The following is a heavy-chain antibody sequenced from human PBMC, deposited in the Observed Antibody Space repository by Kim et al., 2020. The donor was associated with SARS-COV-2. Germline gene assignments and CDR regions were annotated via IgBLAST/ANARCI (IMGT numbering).Heavy chain of an antibody. CDR2: ISGSGGST. V-gene: IGHV3-23*01. CDR3: AKSSWNLEQQLVLYYGMDV. Sequence: GGSLRLSCAASGFTFSSYAMSWVRQAPGKGLEWVSAISGSGGSTYYADSVKGRFTISRDNSKNTLYLQMNSLRAEDTAVYYCAKSSWNLEQQLVLYYGMDVWGQGTTVTVSS. J-gene: IGHJ6*02. CDR1: GFTFSSYA. D-gene: IGHD6-13*01.